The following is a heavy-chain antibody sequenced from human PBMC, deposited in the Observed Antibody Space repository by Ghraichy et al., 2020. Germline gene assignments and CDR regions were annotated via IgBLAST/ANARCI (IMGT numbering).Heavy chain of an antibody. CDR2: IIPFYGTT. J-gene: IGHJ6*03. CDR1: GVTFNSYA. CDR3: ASQARVDANTHFFYYFMDV. Sequence: SVKVSCKVSGVTFNSYAVGWVRQAPGQGLEWMGGIIPFYGTTNYAQKFQGRVTFSADRSTSTVYMELTSLKSDDTAVYFCASQARVDANTHFFYYFMDVWGEGTTVTVSS. D-gene: IGHD5-12*01. V-gene: IGHV1-69*06.